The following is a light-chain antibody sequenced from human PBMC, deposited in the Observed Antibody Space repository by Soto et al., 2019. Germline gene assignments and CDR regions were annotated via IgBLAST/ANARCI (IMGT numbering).Light chain of an antibody. CDR3: SSYSRSTTFYV. Sequence: QSALTQPASVSGSPGQSITISCTGTSSDVGTYTLVSWYQHHPGKAPKLVIYEVNKRPAGVSKRFSGSKSGDTASLTISGLQAEDEADYYYSSYSRSTTFYVFGTGTKLTVL. CDR2: EVN. V-gene: IGLV2-23*02. CDR1: SSDVGTYTL. J-gene: IGLJ1*01.